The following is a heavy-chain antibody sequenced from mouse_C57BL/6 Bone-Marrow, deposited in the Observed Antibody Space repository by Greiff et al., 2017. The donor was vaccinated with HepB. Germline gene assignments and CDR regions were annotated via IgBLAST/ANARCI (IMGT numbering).Heavy chain of an antibody. V-gene: IGHV1-69*01. Sequence: QVQLQQPGAELVMPGASVKLSCKASGYTFTSYWMHWVKQRPGQGLEWIGVIDPSDSYTNYNQKFKGKSTLTVDKSSSTAYMQLSSLTSEDSAVYYCARGYDGYLYYYAMDYWGQGTSVTVSS. CDR1: GYTFTSYW. CDR3: ARGYDGYLYYYAMDY. J-gene: IGHJ4*01. D-gene: IGHD2-3*01. CDR2: IDPSDSYT.